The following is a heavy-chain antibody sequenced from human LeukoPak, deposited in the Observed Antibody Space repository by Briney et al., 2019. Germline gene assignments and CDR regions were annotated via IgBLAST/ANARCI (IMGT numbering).Heavy chain of an antibody. CDR3: ARHRFASPLDS. CDR1: GVSSSSSY. V-gene: IGHV4-59*08. D-gene: IGHD2-21*01. Sequence: SETLSLTCTVSGVSSSSSYWSWIRPPPGKGLEWIGYIFYTGDSNHNPSFKSRVSISLDTSKDQISLKLSSVTAADTAVYYCARHRFASPLDSWGQGTLVTVSS. J-gene: IGHJ4*02. CDR2: IFYTGDS.